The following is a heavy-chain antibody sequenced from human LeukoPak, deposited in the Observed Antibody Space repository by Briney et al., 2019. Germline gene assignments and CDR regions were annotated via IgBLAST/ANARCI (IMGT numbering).Heavy chain of an antibody. CDR2: ISYDGSNK. V-gene: IGHV3-30*14. D-gene: IGHD5-24*01. Sequence: GGSLRLSCAASGFTFSSYAMHWVRQAPGKGLEWVAVISYDGSNKYYADSVKGRFTISRDNSKNTLYLQMNSLRAEDTAVYYCARDRGDGYNYGFSYWGQGTLVTVSS. J-gene: IGHJ4*02. CDR1: GFTFSSYA. CDR3: ARDRGDGYNYGFSY.